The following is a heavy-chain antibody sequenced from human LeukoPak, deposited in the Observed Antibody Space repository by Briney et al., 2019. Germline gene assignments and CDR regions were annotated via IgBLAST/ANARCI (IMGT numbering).Heavy chain of an antibody. Sequence: SGPTLVNPTQTLTLTCTFSGSSLSTSGVGVGWIRQPPGKALEWLVIIYWDDDKRYSPSLKSRLTITKDTSKNQVVLTMTNMDPVDTATYYCAHRRGSNWFDPWGQGTLVTVSS. CDR1: GSSLSTSGVG. CDR2: IYWDDDK. D-gene: IGHD3-16*01. V-gene: IGHV2-5*02. CDR3: AHRRGSNWFDP. J-gene: IGHJ5*02.